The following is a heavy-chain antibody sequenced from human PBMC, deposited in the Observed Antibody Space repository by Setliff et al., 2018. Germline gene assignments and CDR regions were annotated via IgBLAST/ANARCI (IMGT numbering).Heavy chain of an antibody. CDR2: ISGSGSNT. J-gene: IGHJ4*02. D-gene: IGHD2-8*01. CDR1: GFTFSNYA. CDR3: AKNPSRVYATRFDY. V-gene: IGHV3-23*01. Sequence: RLSCAASGFTFSNYAMSWVRQAPGKGLEWVSAISGSGSNTFYADSVTGRFTISRDNSLNTLYLQMNSLRAEDTAVYYCAKNPSRVYATRFDYWGQGTLVTVSS.